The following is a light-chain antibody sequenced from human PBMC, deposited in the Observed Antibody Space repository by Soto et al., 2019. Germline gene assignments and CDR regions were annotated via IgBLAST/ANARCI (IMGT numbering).Light chain of an antibody. CDR2: VGS. J-gene: IGKJ1*01. V-gene: IGKV2-28*01. CDR1: QSLLHSNGYNY. CDR3: MQALQTQT. Sequence: DTEMTQAPLSLPVTPGAPASISCRRSQSLLHSNGYNYLDWYLQKPGQSPQLLIDVGSRRACGVPGRFSGSGSGTDFTLKSSRVEAEDVGVYYCMQALQTQTFGQGTKGEIK.